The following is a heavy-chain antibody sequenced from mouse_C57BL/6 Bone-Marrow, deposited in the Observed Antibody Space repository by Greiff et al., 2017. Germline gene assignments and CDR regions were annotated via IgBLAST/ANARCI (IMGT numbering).Heavy chain of an antibody. CDR1: GYAFTNYL. CDR2: INPGSGGT. J-gene: IGHJ2*01. V-gene: IGHV1-54*01. CDR3: ARSYGSSYYYFDY. Sequence: VQLQQSGAELVRPGTSVKVSCKASGYAFTNYLIEWVKQRPGQGLEWIGVINPGSGGTNYNEKFKGKATLTAYKSSSTAYMQLSSLTSEDSAVYFCARSYGSSYYYFDYWGQGTTLTVSS. D-gene: IGHD1-1*01.